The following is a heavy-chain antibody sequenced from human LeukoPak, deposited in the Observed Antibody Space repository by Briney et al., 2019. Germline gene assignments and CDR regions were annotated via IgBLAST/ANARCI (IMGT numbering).Heavy chain of an antibody. CDR3: ARGLTFYDILTPYYTFPYFDS. CDR1: GGSLSSYY. Sequence: SETLSLTCTVSGGSLSSYYWSWIGQPRGKGLEWIGYIYYSGTTNYNPSLKSRVTISLDTSRNQFSLKLSSVTAADTAVYYCARGLTFYDILTPYYTFPYFDSWGQGTPVTVSS. V-gene: IGHV4-59*01. CDR2: IYYSGTT. J-gene: IGHJ4*02. D-gene: IGHD3-9*01.